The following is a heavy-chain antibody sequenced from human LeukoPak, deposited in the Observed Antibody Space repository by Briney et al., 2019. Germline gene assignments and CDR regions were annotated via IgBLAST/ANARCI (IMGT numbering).Heavy chain of an antibody. CDR1: GLILSSYG. Sequence: PGGSLRLSCAASGLILSSYGIHWVRQAPGKGLEWVAVIWYDGTNIYYGDSVKGRFSISRDNSKNTVYLQMDSLRAEDTAVYYCARDAAGAFGNYVNYFDYWGQGTLVTVSS. CDR3: ARDAAGAFGNYVNYFDY. D-gene: IGHD4-11*01. V-gene: IGHV3-33*01. CDR2: IWYDGTNI. J-gene: IGHJ4*02.